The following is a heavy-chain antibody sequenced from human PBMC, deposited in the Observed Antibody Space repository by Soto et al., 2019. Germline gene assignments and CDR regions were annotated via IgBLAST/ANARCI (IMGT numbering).Heavy chain of an antibody. CDR2: ISGSGGST. J-gene: IGHJ4*02. Sequence: EVQLLESGGGLVQPGGSLSLSCAASGFTFSSYAMSWVRQAPGKGLEWVSAISGSGGSTYYADSVKGRFTISRDNSKNTLYLQMNSLRAEDTAVYYCAKEPVRGITMVRGVIIFGYWGQGTLVTVSS. CDR3: AKEPVRGITMVRGVIIFGY. CDR1: GFTFSSYA. D-gene: IGHD3-10*01. V-gene: IGHV3-23*01.